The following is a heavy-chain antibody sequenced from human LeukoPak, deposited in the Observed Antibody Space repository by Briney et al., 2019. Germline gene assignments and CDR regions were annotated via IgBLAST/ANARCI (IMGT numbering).Heavy chain of an antibody. Sequence: ASVKVSCKVSGYTLTELSMHWVRQAPGKGLEWMGGFDPEDGETIYAQKFQGRVTMTEDTSTDTAYMELSSLRSEDTAVYYCATAPRVGITFGGVIVPFDYWGQGTLVTVSS. J-gene: IGHJ4*02. CDR1: GYTLTELS. CDR3: ATAPRVGITFGGVIVPFDY. CDR2: FDPEDGET. V-gene: IGHV1-24*01. D-gene: IGHD3-16*02.